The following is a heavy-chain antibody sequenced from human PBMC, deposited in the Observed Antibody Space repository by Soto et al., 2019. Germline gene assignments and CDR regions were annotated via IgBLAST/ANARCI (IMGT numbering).Heavy chain of an antibody. V-gene: IGHV1-46*03. CDR3: ARAAXTTXXNRLNDVFDV. CDR2: INPNGGST. Sequence: QVQLVQSGAEVKKPGASVRVSCKASGYTFTNYYIDWVRQAPGQGLEWMGIINPNGGSTTYVQKFQGRVTMTRDTSXSTVYMELSXLRSEDTAVYYCARAAXTTXXNRLNDVFDVWGQGTMVTVSS. CDR1: GYTFTNYY. J-gene: IGHJ3*01. D-gene: IGHD3-16*01.